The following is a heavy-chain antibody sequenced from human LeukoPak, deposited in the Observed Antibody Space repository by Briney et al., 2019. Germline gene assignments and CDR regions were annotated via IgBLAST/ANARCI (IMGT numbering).Heavy chain of an antibody. Sequence: SETLSLTCAVSGYSISSGYYWGWIRQPPGKGLEWIGEINHSGSTNYNPPLKSRVTISVDTSKNQFSLKLSSVTAADTAVYYCATGGNLGYWGQGTLVTVSS. CDR2: INHSGST. J-gene: IGHJ4*02. D-gene: IGHD4-23*01. CDR1: GYSISSGYY. V-gene: IGHV4-38-2*01. CDR3: ATGGNLGY.